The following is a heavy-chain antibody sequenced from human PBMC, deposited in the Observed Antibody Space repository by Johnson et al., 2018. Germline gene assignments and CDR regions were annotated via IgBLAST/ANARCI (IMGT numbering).Heavy chain of an antibody. D-gene: IGHD3-22*01. V-gene: IGHV3-15*01. Sequence: VQLVESGGGLVKXGGSLRLXCAASRFTFSNAWMSWVRQAPGKGLEWVGRIISKPDGGTTDYAAPVKGRFPISRDDSKDTLYLQINSLKTDDTAMYYCTSPSGYYGGFDIWGQGTMVTVSS. CDR1: RFTFSNAW. CDR2: IISKPDGGTT. J-gene: IGHJ3*02. CDR3: TSPSGYYGGFDI.